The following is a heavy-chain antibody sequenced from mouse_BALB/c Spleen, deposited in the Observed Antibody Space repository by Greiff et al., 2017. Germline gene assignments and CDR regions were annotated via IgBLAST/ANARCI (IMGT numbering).Heavy chain of an antibody. V-gene: IGHV3-6*02. CDR1: GYSITSGYY. Sequence: VQLQQSGPGLVKPSPSLSLTCSVTGYSITSGYYWNLIRQFPGNKLEWMGYISYDGSNNYNPSLKNRISITRDTSKNQFFLKLNSVTTEDTATYYCAIYGSRYFDVWGAGTTVTVSS. CDR2: ISYDGSN. CDR3: AIYGSRYFDV. J-gene: IGHJ1*01. D-gene: IGHD1-1*01.